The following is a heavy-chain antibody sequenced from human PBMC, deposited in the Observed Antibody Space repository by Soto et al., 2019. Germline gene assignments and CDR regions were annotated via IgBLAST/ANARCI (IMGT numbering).Heavy chain of an antibody. CDR1: GGTFSSYT. CDR3: ARGGDIVVVPASMQEPFDY. V-gene: IGHV1-69*02. Sequence: QVQLVQSGAEVKKPGSSVKVSCKASGGTFSSYTISWVRQAPGQGLEWMGRIIPILGIANYAQKFQGRVTITADKSTSTAYMELSSLRSEYTAVYYCARGGDIVVVPASMQEPFDYWGQGTLVTVSS. CDR2: IIPILGIA. J-gene: IGHJ4*02. D-gene: IGHD2-2*01.